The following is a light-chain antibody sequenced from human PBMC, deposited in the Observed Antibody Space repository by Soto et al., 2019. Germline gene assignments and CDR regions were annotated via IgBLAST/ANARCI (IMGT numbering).Light chain of an antibody. J-gene: IGLJ1*01. CDR2: DAT. Sequence: QSALTQPASVSGSPGQSISISCTGTSSDVGSHKLVSWYQHHPGKAPKLIIYDATKRPSGVSDRFSGSKSDNTASLTISGLQVEDEAEYFCFSFTTTSTHVFGTGTKLTVL. CDR1: SSDVGSHKL. CDR3: FSFTTTSTHV. V-gene: IGLV2-14*02.